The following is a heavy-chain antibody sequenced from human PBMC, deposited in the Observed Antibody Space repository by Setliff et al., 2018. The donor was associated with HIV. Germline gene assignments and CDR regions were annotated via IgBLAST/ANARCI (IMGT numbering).Heavy chain of an antibody. CDR1: GFTFSTYT. CDR3: ARVLNGNFNY. Sequence: GGSLRLSCAASGFTFSTYTMTWVRQTPGKGLEWVSIISGDSERTYYADSVEGRFIIFRDNSRNTLSLQMNSLRVDDTAVYYCARVLNGNFNYWGLGTLVTVSS. D-gene: IGHD2-8*01. V-gene: IGHV3-23*01. J-gene: IGHJ4*02. CDR2: ISGDSERT.